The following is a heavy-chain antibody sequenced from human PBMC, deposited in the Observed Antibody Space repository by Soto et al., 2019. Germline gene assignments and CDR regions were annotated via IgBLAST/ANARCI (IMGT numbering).Heavy chain of an antibody. J-gene: IGHJ4*02. Sequence: GESLKISCRGSGYDFNTNWFGWVRQLPGRGLEWVGIMYPGDSDTRYNPSLQGHVTLSVDVTVSTAFLQRRSLETSDTGMYFCARLPRDCNKTSCYYADHWGQGTQVTVSS. V-gene: IGHV5-51*01. CDR1: GYDFNTNW. CDR3: ARLPRDCNKTSCYYADH. D-gene: IGHD3-3*01. CDR2: MYPGDSDT.